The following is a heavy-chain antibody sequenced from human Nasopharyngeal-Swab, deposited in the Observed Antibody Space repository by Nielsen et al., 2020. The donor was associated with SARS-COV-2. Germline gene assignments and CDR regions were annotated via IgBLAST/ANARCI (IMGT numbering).Heavy chain of an antibody. CDR2: INTDGSET. Sequence: GGSLRLSCAASGFTFSSYWMHWVRQAPGKGLVWVSRINTDGSETGYADSVTGRFTISRDNTENTLSLQMNSLRAEDTGIYYCTRDQRTFDWPPMDVWGQGTTVTVSS. CDR3: TRDQRTFDWPPMDV. J-gene: IGHJ6*02. CDR1: GFTFSSYW. V-gene: IGHV3-74*01. D-gene: IGHD3-9*01.